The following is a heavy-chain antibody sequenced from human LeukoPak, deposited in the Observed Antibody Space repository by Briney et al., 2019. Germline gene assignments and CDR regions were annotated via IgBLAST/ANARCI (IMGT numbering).Heavy chain of an antibody. D-gene: IGHD3-9*01. V-gene: IGHV3-48*03. CDR2: ISSSGSTI. CDR1: RFTFSSYE. Sequence: GGSLRLSCAASRFTFSSYEMNWVRQAPGKGLEWVSYISSSGSTIYYADSVKGRFTISRDNAKNSLYLQMNSLRAEDTAVYYCARGGPAYYDILTGYYPYGMDVWGKGTTVTVSS. J-gene: IGHJ6*04. CDR3: ARGGPAYYDILTGYYPYGMDV.